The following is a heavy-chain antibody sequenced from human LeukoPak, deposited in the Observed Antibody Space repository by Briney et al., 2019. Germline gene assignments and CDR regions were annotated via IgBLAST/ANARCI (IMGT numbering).Heavy chain of an antibody. CDR2: MNPNSGNT. Sequence: ASVKVSCKASGYTFTSYDINWMRQATGQGLEWMGWMNPNSGNTGYAQKFQGRVTMTRNTSISTAYMELSSLRSEDTAVYYCARSPSFYGDYDDWGQGTLVTVSS. D-gene: IGHD4-17*01. V-gene: IGHV1-8*01. CDR1: GYTFTSYD. CDR3: ARSPSFYGDYDD. J-gene: IGHJ4*02.